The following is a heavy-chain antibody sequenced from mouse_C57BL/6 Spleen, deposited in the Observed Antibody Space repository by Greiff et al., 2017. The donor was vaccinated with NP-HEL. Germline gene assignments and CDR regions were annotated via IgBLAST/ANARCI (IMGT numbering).Heavy chain of an antibody. J-gene: IGHJ2*01. D-gene: IGHD1-1*01. CDR2: IYWDDDK. CDR1: GFSLSTSGMG. CDR3: ARSGGYYGSRDFDY. V-gene: IGHV8-12*01. Sequence: QVTLKVSGPGILQSSQTLSLTCSFSGFSLSTSGMGVSWIRQPSGKGLEWLAHIYWDDDKRYNPSLESRLTISKDTSRNQVFLKITSVDTAETATYYCARSGGYYGSRDFDYWGQGTTLTVSS.